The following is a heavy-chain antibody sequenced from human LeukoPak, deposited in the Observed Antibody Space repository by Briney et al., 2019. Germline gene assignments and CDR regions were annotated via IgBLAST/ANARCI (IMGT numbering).Heavy chain of an antibody. CDR2: INPSGGST. V-gene: IGHV1-46*01. D-gene: IGHD3-22*01. CDR1: GYTFTSYY. Sequence: ASVKVSCKASGYTFTSYYMHWVRQAPGQGLEWMGIINPSGGSTSYAQKFQGRVTMTRDTSTSTVYMELSSLRSEDTAVYYCARDRATMIEEPSPLYWGQGTLVTVSS. CDR3: ARDRATMIEEPSPLY. J-gene: IGHJ4*02.